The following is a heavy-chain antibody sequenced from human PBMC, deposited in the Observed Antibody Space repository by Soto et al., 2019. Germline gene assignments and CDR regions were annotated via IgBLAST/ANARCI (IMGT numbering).Heavy chain of an antibody. J-gene: IGHJ6*02. CDR1: GGSFSGYY. CDR2: INHSGST. Sequence: SETLSLTCAVYGGSFSGYYWSWIRQPPGKGLEWIGEINHSGSTNYNPSLKSRVTISVDTSKNQFSLKLSSVTAADTAVYYCASGYYGSGSYYNYYYGMDVWGQGTTVTVS. V-gene: IGHV4-34*01. CDR3: ASGYYGSGSYYNYYYGMDV. D-gene: IGHD3-10*01.